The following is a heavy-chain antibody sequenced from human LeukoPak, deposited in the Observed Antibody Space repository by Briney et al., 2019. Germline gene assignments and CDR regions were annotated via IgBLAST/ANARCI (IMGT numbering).Heavy chain of an antibody. Sequence: GGSLRLFCAASGFTFSSCEMNWVRQAPGKGLEWVSYISDSGNTKYYADSVKGRFTISRDNAKNSLYLQMNSLRGEDTAVYYCARGISDYWGQGTLVTVSS. CDR1: GFTFSSCE. CDR2: ISDSGNTK. CDR3: ARGISDY. V-gene: IGHV3-48*03. J-gene: IGHJ4*02.